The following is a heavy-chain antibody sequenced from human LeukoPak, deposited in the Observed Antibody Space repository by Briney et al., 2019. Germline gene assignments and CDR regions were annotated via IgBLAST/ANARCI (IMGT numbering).Heavy chain of an antibody. V-gene: IGHV1-2*02. CDR3: ARRGYDFQLYYFDY. J-gene: IGHJ4*02. CDR2: INPNSGGT. CDR1: GHTFTGYY. D-gene: IGHD3-3*01. Sequence: ASVKVSCKASGHTFTGYYMHWVRQAPGQGLEWMGWINPNSGGTNYAQKFQGRVTMTRDTSISTAYMELSRLRSDDTAVYYCARRGYDFQLYYFDYWGQGTLVTVSS.